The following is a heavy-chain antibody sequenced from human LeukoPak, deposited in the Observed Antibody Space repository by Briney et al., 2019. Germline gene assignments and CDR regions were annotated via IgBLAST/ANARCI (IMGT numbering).Heavy chain of an antibody. CDR3: ARFYTTSQYGLGYMDG. J-gene: IGHJ6*03. Sequence: PSETLSLTCTVSGVSISSSSYCWGWIRQPPGKGLEWIGSMSYSGSTYYNPSLKSRVTIAVDTSKTQFSLKLSSVTAADTAVYYCARFYTTSQYGLGYMDGWGKGTTVTVSS. V-gene: IGHV4-39*01. D-gene: IGHD3-10*01. CDR1: GVSISSSSYC. CDR2: MSYSGST.